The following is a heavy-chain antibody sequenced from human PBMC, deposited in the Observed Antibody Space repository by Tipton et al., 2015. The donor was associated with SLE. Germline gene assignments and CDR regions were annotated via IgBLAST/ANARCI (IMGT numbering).Heavy chain of an antibody. J-gene: IGHJ3*02. V-gene: IGHV4-59*12. CDR2: IYFSGNT. CDR1: GGSISGYY. CDR3: ARDPFSGTSRAEDI. D-gene: IGHD1-26*01. Sequence: TLSLTCTVSGGSISGYYWSWVRQPPGKGLEWIGDIYFSGNTNYNPSLKSRVTISLDTSKHQFSLNLSSVTAADTAIYYCARDPFSGTSRAEDIWGQGTMVTVSS.